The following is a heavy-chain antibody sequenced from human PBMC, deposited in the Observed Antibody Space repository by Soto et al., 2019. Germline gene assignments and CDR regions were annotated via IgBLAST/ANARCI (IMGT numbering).Heavy chain of an antibody. Sequence: TSETLSLTCTVSGGSISNYYWTWIRQPPGKGLEWIGYIYYSGSTNYNPSLKSRVTISVDTSKNQFSLKLSSVTAADTAVYYCARDIMGTNYYYYGMDVWGQGTTVTVSS. CDR2: IYYSGST. V-gene: IGHV4-59*01. CDR3: ARDIMGTNYYYYGMDV. CDR1: GGSISNYY. J-gene: IGHJ6*02. D-gene: IGHD2-8*01.